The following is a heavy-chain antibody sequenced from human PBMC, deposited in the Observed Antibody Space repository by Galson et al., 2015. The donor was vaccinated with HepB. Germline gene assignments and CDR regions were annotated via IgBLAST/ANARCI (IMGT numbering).Heavy chain of an antibody. CDR1: GGSISSYF. CDR3: ARESETAFWFGEVGAIYSMDV. D-gene: IGHD3-10*01. V-gene: IGHV4-4*07. J-gene: IGHJ6*02. Sequence: SETLSLTCTVSGGSISSYFWTWIRQPAGKGLEWIGRVSATENANYNPSLKSRVTMSLDTSKTHFSLNLRSVTAADTAVYYCARESETAFWFGEVGAIYSMDVWGQGTTVTVSS. CDR2: VSATENA.